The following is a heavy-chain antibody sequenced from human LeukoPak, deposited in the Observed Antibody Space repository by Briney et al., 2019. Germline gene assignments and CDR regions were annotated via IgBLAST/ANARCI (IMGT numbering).Heavy chain of an antibody. CDR1: GGTFSSYA. V-gene: IGHV1-69*06. CDR3: ARDKAIRYGSGSEDYYYYYYMDV. CDR2: IIPIFGTA. D-gene: IGHD3-10*01. J-gene: IGHJ6*03. Sequence: PGASVKVSCKASGGTFSSYAISWVRQAPGQGLEWMGGIIPIFGTANYAQKFQGRVTITADKSTSTAYMELSSLRSDDTAVYYCARDKAIRYGSGSEDYYYYYYMDVWGKGTTVTVSS.